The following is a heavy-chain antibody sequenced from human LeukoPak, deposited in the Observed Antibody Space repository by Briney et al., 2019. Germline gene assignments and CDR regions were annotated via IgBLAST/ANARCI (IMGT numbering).Heavy chain of an antibody. V-gene: IGHV3-15*01. D-gene: IGHD1-26*01. CDR1: GITFRNAW. J-gene: IGHJ4*02. CDR2: IKKYVEGGTT. CDR3: TSSGTSGAGDFDY. Sequence: GGSLRLSCAASGITFRNAWMTWVRQAPGKGLEWVGRIKKYVEGGTTDYAAPVKGRFSISSDDSKTTLYLQMNSLKAEDTAVYYCTSSGTSGAGDFDYWGQGTLVTLSS.